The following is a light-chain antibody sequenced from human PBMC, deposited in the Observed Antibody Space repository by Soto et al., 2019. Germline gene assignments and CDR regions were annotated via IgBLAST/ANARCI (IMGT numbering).Light chain of an antibody. CDR3: QQSYSTPQT. Sequence: DIQMTQSPSPLSGSVGDRVTITCRASQTISSWLAWYQQKPGKAPKLLIYKASTSKSGVPSRFSGSGSGTEFTLTISSLQPDDVATYYCQQSYSTPQTFGQGTRLEIK. J-gene: IGKJ5*01. CDR1: QTISSW. V-gene: IGKV1-5*03. CDR2: KAS.